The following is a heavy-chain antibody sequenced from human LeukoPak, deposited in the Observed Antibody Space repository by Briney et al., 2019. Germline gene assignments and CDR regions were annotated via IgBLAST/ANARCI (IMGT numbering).Heavy chain of an antibody. V-gene: IGHV4-59*01. D-gene: IGHD6-6*01. J-gene: IGHJ5*02. CDR1: GGSINNSY. Sequence: PSETLSLTCTVSGGSINNSYWTWIRQPPGKGLEWIGHIYYSGSTNYSPSLKSRVTISVDTSKNQFSLKLSSVTAADTAVYYCARLSSLANIAARGRTWLDPWGQGSLVTVSS. CDR2: IYYSGST. CDR3: ARLSSLANIAARGRTWLDP.